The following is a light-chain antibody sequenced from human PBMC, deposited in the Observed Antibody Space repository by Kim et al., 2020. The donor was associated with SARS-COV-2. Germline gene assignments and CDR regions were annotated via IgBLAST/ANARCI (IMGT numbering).Light chain of an antibody. V-gene: IGLV10-54*01. Sequence: QTATLTCTGNSNNVGNQGAAWLQQHQGHPPKLLSYRNNNRPSGISERLSASRSGNTASLTITGLQPEDEADYYCSAWDSSLNGWVFGGGTQLTVL. J-gene: IGLJ3*02. CDR1: SNNVGNQG. CDR2: RNN. CDR3: SAWDSSLNGWV.